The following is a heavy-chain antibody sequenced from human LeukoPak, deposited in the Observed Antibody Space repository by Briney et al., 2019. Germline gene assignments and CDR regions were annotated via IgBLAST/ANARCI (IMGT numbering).Heavy chain of an antibody. CDR3: TRASEGYSNFDY. D-gene: IGHD4-23*01. CDR1: GFRFSGYG. V-gene: IGHV3-30*19. J-gene: IGHJ4*01. Sequence: GGSLRLSCAASGFRFSGYGMHWVRQAPGKGLEWVAVISFDGNTQYLADSVRGRFTISRDNTKPTLDLQMKSLGTEGTALYCGTRASEGYSNFDYWGQGTLVAVSS. CDR2: ISFDGNTQ.